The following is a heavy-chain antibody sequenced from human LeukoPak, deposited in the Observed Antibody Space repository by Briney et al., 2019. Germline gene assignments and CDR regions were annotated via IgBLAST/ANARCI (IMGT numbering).Heavy chain of an antibody. V-gene: IGHV4-39*07. CDR1: GGSISSSSYY. J-gene: IGHJ5*02. D-gene: IGHD3-22*01. Sequence: SETLSLTCTVSGGSISSSSYYWGWIRQPPGKGLEWIGSIYYSGSTYYNPSLKSRVTIPADTSKNQFSLKLSSVTAADTAVYYCARDYYDSSGYYFAGFDPWGQGTLVTVSS. CDR3: ARDYYDSSGYYFAGFDP. CDR2: IYYSGST.